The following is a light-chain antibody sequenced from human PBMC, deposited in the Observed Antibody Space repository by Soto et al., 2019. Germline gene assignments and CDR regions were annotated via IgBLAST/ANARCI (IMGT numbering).Light chain of an antibody. CDR2: GAS. Sequence: EILLTQSPGTLSLSPGERATLSCRASQSVSFNYVAWYQQKPGQAPRLLVHGASTRVTGIPDRFTGSGSETDFTLTISRLEPEDFAVYFCQQYGTTPRTFGQGTKVDIK. V-gene: IGKV3-20*01. J-gene: IGKJ1*01. CDR3: QQYGTTPRT. CDR1: QSVSFNY.